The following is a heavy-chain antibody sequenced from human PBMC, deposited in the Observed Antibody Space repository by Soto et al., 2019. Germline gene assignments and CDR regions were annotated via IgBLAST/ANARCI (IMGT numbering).Heavy chain of an antibody. CDR2: ISYSGGT. CDR3: ARGRISGAGRYFDY. D-gene: IGHD6-19*01. Sequence: QVQLQESGPGLVKPSETLSLTCSVSGGAISGYYWSWIRQSPGKGLEWIGHISYSGGTSYNPSLPRRITMSVDTSRIQFSLRLSSVTAADTAVYYCARGRISGAGRYFDYWGQGTLVTVSS. J-gene: IGHJ4*02. V-gene: IGHV4-59*12. CDR1: GGAISGYY.